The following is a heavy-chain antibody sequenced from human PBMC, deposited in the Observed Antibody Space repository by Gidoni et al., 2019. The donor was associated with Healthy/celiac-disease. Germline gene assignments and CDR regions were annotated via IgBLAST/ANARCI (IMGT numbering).Heavy chain of an antibody. Sequence: EVQLLESGGGLVQPGGSLSLSCAASGFTFGSYAMSWVRQAPGKGLEWVSAISGSGGSTYYADSVEGRFTISRDNSKNTLYLQMNSLRAEDTAVYYCAKASEYCSSTSCYYYFDYWGQGTLVTVSS. CDR2: ISGSGGST. D-gene: IGHD2-2*01. J-gene: IGHJ4*02. CDR3: AKASEYCSSTSCYYYFDY. V-gene: IGHV3-23*01. CDR1: GFTFGSYA.